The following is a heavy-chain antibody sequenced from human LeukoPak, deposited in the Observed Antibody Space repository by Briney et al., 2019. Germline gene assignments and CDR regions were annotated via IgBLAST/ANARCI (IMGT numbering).Heavy chain of an antibody. V-gene: IGHV4-59*01. D-gene: IGHD5-24*01. CDR1: RGSIRRYH. CDR2: IYSSGGT. CDR3: ARIRDGYNLDAFDI. Sequence: SESQSLTCPVARGSIRRYHWRWVRPPTQKGLKWHAYIYSSGGTNYNPSLKSRVTISVDTSKKQVSLKLSSLTAADTAVYYCARIRDGYNLDAFDIWGQGTMVTVSS. J-gene: IGHJ3*02.